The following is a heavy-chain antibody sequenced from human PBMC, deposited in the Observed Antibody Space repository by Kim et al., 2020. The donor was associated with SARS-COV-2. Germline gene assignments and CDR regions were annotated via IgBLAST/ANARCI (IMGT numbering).Heavy chain of an antibody. J-gene: IGHJ4*02. Sequence: SETLSLTCTASGGSISSYYWSWIRQPPGKGLEWIGYIYYSGSTNYNPSLKSRVTISVDTSKNQFSLKLSSVTAADTAVYYCARGGSGWYGDFDYWGQGTLVTVSS. V-gene: IGHV4-59*13. D-gene: IGHD6-19*01. CDR2: IYYSGST. CDR3: ARGGSGWYGDFDY. CDR1: GGSISSYY.